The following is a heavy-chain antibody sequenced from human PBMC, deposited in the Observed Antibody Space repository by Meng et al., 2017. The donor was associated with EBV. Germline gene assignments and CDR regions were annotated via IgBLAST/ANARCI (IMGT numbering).Heavy chain of an antibody. D-gene: IGHD3-10*01. V-gene: IGHV1-69*01. CDR2: FLPRLGAP. CDR1: GGPFRYYA. J-gene: IGHJ4*02. Sequence: QVQLVQSAAEVKKPGVSVKVSCKTSGGPFRYYAISWVRQAPGQGLEWLGGFLPRLGAPNYAQKFHGRVKITADESTSTHYMDLSSLRSEDTAIYYCASESGRGYTPDYWGQGTLVTVSS. CDR3: ASESGRGYTPDY.